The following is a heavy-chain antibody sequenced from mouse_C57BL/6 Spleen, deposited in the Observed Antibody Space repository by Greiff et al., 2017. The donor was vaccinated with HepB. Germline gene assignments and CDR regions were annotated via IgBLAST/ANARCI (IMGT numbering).Heavy chain of an antibody. Sequence: EVMLVESGGGLVQSGRSLRLSCATSGFTFSDFYMEWVRQAPGKGLEWIAASRNKANDYTTEYSASVKGRFIVSRDTSQSILYLQMNALRAEDTAIYYCARDAGYGTYFDYWGQGTTLTVSS. CDR3: ARDAGYGTYFDY. V-gene: IGHV7-1*01. D-gene: IGHD1-1*01. CDR2: SRNKANDYTT. J-gene: IGHJ2*01. CDR1: GFTFSDFY.